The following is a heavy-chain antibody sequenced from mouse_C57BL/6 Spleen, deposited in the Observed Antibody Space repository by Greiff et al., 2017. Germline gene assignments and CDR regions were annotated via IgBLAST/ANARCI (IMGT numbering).Heavy chain of an antibody. CDR2: IHPNSGST. Sequence: VQLQQPGAELVKPGASVKLSCKASGYTFTSYWMHWVKQRPGQGLEWIGMIHPNSGSTNYNEKFKSKATLTVDKSSSTAYMQLSSLTSEDSAVYYCARFDSYYAYVGYWGQGTSVTVSS. D-gene: IGHD2-3*01. J-gene: IGHJ4*01. V-gene: IGHV1-64*01. CDR3: ARFDSYYAYVGY. CDR1: GYTFTSYW.